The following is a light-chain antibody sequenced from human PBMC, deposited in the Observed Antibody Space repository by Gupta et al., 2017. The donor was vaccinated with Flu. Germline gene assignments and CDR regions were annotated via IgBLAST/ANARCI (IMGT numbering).Light chain of an antibody. Sequence: DIQMNQSPSFLSASVGDRVTITCRASQSVRYFFNWYQQKPGKAPKLLIYAASSLQSGVPSRFSGSGSATDFTLIINNLQPEDFATYCRQQCYRMPLTFGGGTKVEIK. V-gene: IGKV1-39*01. CDR2: AAS. J-gene: IGKJ4*01. CDR3: QQCYRMPLT. CDR1: QSVRYF.